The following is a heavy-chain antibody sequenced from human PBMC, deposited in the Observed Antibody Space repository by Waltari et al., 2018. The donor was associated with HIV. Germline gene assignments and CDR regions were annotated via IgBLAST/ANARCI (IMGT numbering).Heavy chain of an antibody. CDR3: TGGFTHVSDY. Sequence: EVQLLESGGGLVQPGGSLRLSCAASGLPFSNNAMNWVRQAPGKGLEWVSGISGSGTDRYYAGSVKGRFTISRDNSKNNLFLQMNSLRAEDTAVYYCTGGFTHVSDYWGQGTLVTVSS. D-gene: IGHD5-12*01. V-gene: IGHV3-23*01. CDR1: GLPFSNNA. CDR2: ISGSGTDR. J-gene: IGHJ4*02.